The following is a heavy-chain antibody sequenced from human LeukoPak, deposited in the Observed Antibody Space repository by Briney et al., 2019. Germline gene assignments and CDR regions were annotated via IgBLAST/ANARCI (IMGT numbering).Heavy chain of an antibody. CDR1: GFTFSSYW. J-gene: IGHJ4*02. V-gene: IGHV3-7*01. CDR3: ASPHDYGDRFDY. Sequence: PGGSLGLSCAASGFTFSSYWMSWVRQAPGKGLEWVANIKQDGSEKYYVDSVKGRFTISRDNAKNSLYLQMNSLRAEDTAVYYCASPHDYGDRFDYWGQGTLVTVSS. D-gene: IGHD4-17*01. CDR2: IKQDGSEK.